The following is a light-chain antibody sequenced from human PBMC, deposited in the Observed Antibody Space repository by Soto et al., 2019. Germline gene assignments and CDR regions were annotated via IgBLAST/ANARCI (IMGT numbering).Light chain of an antibody. V-gene: IGKV1-39*01. CDR2: AAS. Sequence: DIQMTQSPSSLSASVGDRVTITCRASQYISSYLSWYQQTPGKAPKLLIYAASSLQSGVPSRFSGSESGTEFTLTISSLQPGDFETYHCQQSYSSPYTFGQGTKLDIK. CDR3: QQSYSSPYT. CDR1: QYISSY. J-gene: IGKJ2*01.